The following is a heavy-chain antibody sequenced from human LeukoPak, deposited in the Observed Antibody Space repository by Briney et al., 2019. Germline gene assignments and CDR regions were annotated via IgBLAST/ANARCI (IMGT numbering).Heavy chain of an antibody. V-gene: IGHV3-23*01. Sequence: GGPLRLSCAASGFTFSSYGMSWVRQAPGKGLEWVSAISGSGGSTYYADSVKGRFTISRDNSKKTLYLQMNSLRAEDTAVYYCARDSAYYYDSSGYYWAPFDYWGQGTLVTVSS. J-gene: IGHJ4*02. CDR3: ARDSAYYYDSSGYYWAPFDY. D-gene: IGHD3-22*01. CDR2: ISGSGGST. CDR1: GFTFSSYG.